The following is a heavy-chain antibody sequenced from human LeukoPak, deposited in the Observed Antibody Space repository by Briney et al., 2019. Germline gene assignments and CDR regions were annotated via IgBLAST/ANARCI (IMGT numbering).Heavy chain of an antibody. CDR2: ISGSGGST. V-gene: IGHV3-23*01. J-gene: IGHJ4*02. D-gene: IGHD6-13*01. CDR1: GFTFSSNA. CDR3: ATDGWRTLNSNSWPTQIDY. Sequence: PGGSLRLSCAASGFTFSSNAMSWVRQAPGKGLECVSAISGSGGSTYYADSVKGRFTISRDNSKNTLYLQMNSLRAEDTAVYYCATDGWRTLNSNSWPTQIDYWGQGTLVTVSS.